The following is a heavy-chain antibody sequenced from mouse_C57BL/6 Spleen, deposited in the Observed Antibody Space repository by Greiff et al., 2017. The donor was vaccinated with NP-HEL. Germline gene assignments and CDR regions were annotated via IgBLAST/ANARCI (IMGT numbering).Heavy chain of an antibody. J-gene: IGHJ4*01. D-gene: IGHD1-1*01. Sequence: VQLQQPGTELVKPGASVKLSCKASGYTFTSYWMHWVKQRPGQGLEWIGNINPSNGGTNYNEKFKSKATLTVDKSSSTAYMQLSSLTSEDSAVYYCARVTTVVADPMDYWGQGTSVTVSS. CDR1: GYTFTSYW. CDR2: INPSNGGT. V-gene: IGHV1-53*01. CDR3: ARVTTVVADPMDY.